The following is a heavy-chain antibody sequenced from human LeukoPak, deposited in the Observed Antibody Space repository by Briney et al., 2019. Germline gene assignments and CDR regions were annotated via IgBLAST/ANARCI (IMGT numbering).Heavy chain of an antibody. V-gene: IGHV3-11*01. CDR1: GFTFSDYY. D-gene: IGHD2-2*01. CDR3: AREHCSTTSCYFDS. CDR2: ISTSGSTI. Sequence: EGSLRLSCAASGFTFSDYYMSWMRQAPGQGLEWVSYISTSGSTIYHADSVKGRFTISRDNAKNPLYLQMNSLRAEDTAVYYCAREHCSTTSCYFDSWGQGSLVTVSS. J-gene: IGHJ5*01.